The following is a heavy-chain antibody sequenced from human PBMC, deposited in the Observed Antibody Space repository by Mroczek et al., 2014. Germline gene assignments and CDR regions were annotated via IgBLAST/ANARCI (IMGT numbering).Heavy chain of an antibody. CDR2: IYYSGST. D-gene: IGHD2-21*01. Sequence: QLVESGPGLVKPSETLSLTCTVSGGSISSSSYYWGWIRQPPGKGLEWIGSIYYSGSTYYNPSLKSRVTISVDTSKNQFSLKLSSVTAADTAVYYCARRARFQYYFDYWGQGTLVTVSS. V-gene: IGHV4-39*01. CDR3: ARRARFQYYFDY. CDR1: GGSISSSSYY. J-gene: IGHJ4*02.